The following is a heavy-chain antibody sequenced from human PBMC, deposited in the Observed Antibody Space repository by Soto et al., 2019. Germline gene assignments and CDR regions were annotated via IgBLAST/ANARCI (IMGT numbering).Heavy chain of an antibody. CDR3: ARDGTSSYGLDV. CDR1: GCSISSYY. CDR2: IQNSGNA. Sequence: SGTLSLTCSVSGCSISSYYWSWIRQSAGKGLEWIGRIQNSGNAYYNPSLEGRVTISEDTSKNQFSLKVSSVTAADTAVYYCARDGTSSYGLDVWGQGTTVTVSS. D-gene: IGHD2-2*01. V-gene: IGHV4-4*07. J-gene: IGHJ6*02.